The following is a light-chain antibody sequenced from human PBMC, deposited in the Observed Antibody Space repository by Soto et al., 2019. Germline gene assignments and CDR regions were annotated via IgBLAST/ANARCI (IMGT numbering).Light chain of an antibody. CDR1: QSVSSSY. CDR2: GAS. CDR3: QQSYRTPHT. J-gene: IGKJ2*01. Sequence: EIVLTQSPGTLSLSPGERATLSCRASQSVSSSYLAWYQQKPGQAPRLLIYGASSRATDIPDRFSGSGSGTDFTLTISSLQPEDFATYYCQQSYRTPHTFGPGTKLETK. V-gene: IGKV3-20*01.